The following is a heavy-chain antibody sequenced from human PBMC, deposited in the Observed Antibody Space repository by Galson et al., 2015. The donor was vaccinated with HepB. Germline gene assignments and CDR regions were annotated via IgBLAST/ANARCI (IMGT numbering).Heavy chain of an antibody. V-gene: IGHV1-69*13. CDR1: GGIFSTHT. J-gene: IGHJ4*02. CDR3: ATIIRSSPY. CDR2: IIPTVGTV. D-gene: IGHD6-6*01. Sequence: SVKVSCKASGGIFSTHTFSWVRQAPGQGLEWMGGIIPTVGTVDYAQKFQGRLTITADESTNTASMELTGLRSEDTAIYYCATIIRSSPYWGQGTLVTVSS.